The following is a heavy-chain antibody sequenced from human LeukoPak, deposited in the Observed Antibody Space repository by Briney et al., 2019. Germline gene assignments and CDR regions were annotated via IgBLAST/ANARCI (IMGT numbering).Heavy chain of an antibody. CDR3: ARPAHRGGYNSFDY. CDR2: INPNSGGT. J-gene: IGHJ4*02. D-gene: IGHD5-24*01. Sequence: ASVKVSCKASGYTFTGYYMHWVRQAPGQGLEWMGWINPNSGGTNYAQKFQGRVTMTRDTSISTAYMELSRLRSDDTAVYYCARPAHRGGYNSFDYWGQGALVTVSS. CDR1: GYTFTGYY. V-gene: IGHV1-2*02.